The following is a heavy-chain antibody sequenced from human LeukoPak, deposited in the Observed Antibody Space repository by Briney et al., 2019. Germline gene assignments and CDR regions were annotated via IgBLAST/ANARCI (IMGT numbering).Heavy chain of an antibody. D-gene: IGHD6-19*01. CDR1: GGSISSYY. V-gene: IGHV4-59*01. J-gene: IGHJ4*02. CDR3: ARDSNRQWLALGY. CDR2: IYYSGST. Sequence: SETLSLTCTVSGGSISSYYWSWIRQPPGKGLEWIGYIYYSGSTNYNPSLKSRVTISVDTSKNQFSLKLSSVTAADTAVYYCARDSNRQWLALGYWGQGTLVTVSS.